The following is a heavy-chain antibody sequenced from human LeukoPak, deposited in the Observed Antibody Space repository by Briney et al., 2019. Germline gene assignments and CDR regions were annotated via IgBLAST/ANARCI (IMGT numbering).Heavy chain of an antibody. D-gene: IGHD6-6*01. CDR2: INHSGST. J-gene: IGHJ4*02. Sequence: SETLSLTCAVYGGSFSGYYWSWIRQPPGKGLEWIGVINHSGSTNYNPSLKSRVTISVDTSKNQFSLKLSSVTAADTAVYYCARAPSSSSAYFDYWGQGTLVTVSS. V-gene: IGHV4-34*01. CDR3: ARAPSSSSAYFDY. CDR1: GGSFSGYY.